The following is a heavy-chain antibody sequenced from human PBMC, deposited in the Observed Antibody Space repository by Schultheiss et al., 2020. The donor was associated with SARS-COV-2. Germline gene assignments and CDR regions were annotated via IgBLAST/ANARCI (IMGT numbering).Heavy chain of an antibody. V-gene: IGHV3-15*01. CDR1: GFTFGDYA. D-gene: IGHD3-10*01. CDR2: IKSKTDGGTT. Sequence: GGSLRLSCTASGFTFGDYAMSWVRQAPGKGLEWVDRIKSKTDGGTTDYAAPVKGRFTISRDDSKNTLYLQMNSLKTEDTAVYYCTTFNVLLWFGELLHAFDIWGQGTMVTVSS. CDR3: TTFNVLLWFGELLHAFDI. J-gene: IGHJ3*02.